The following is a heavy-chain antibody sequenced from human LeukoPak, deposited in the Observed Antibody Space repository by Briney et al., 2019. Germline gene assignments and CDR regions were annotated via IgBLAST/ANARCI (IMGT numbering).Heavy chain of an antibody. J-gene: IGHJ3*02. D-gene: IGHD2-2*01. CDR1: GYSFTSYW. CDR3: ARHLVVPAAAPFDAFDI. Sequence: LGESLKISCKGSGYSFTSYWIGWVRQMPAKSLEWMGIIYPGDSDTRYIPSFQGQATISADKSISTAYLQWSSLKVSDTPMYYCARHLVVPAAAPFDAFDIWGQGTMVTVSS. CDR2: IYPGDSDT. V-gene: IGHV5-51*01.